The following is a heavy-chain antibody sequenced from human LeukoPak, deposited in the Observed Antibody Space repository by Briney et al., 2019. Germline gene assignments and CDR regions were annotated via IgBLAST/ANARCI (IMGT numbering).Heavy chain of an antibody. V-gene: IGHV1-2*02. J-gene: IGHJ3*02. Sequence: ASVKVSCKASGYTFTGYYMHWVRQAPGQGLEWMGWINPNSGGTNYAQKFQGRVTMTRDTSISTAYMELSRLRSDDTAVCYCARGPSYYDFWSGYYTGDAFDIWGQGTMVTVSS. D-gene: IGHD3-3*01. CDR1: GYTFTGYY. CDR3: ARGPSYYDFWSGYYTGDAFDI. CDR2: INPNSGGT.